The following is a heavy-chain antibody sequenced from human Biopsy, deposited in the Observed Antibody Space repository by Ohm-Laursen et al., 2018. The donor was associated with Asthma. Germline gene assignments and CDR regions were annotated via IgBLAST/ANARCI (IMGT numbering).Heavy chain of an antibody. V-gene: IGHV1-18*04. CDR3: ARAGALIVGATMGY. CDR1: GYTFTSYG. CDR2: ISAYNGNT. D-gene: IGHD1-26*01. Sequence: ASVKVSCKASGYTFTSYGISWVRQAPGQGLERMGWISAYNGNTNYAQKLQGRVTMTTDTSTSTAYMELRSLRSEDTAVYYCARAGALIVGATMGYWGQGTLVTVSS. J-gene: IGHJ4*02.